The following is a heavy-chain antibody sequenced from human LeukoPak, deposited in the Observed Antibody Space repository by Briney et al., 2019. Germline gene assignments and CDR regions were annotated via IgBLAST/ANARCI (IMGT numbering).Heavy chain of an antibody. CDR1: GYTFTSYG. D-gene: IGHD6-13*01. V-gene: IGHV1-18*01. J-gene: IGHJ6*03. Sequence: ASVKVSCKASGYTFTSYGISWVRQAPGQGLEWMGWISAYNGKTNYVQKLQGRVTMTTDTSTSTAYMELRSLRSDDTAVYYCAREYSSSWENYYYMDVWGKGTTVTVSS. CDR2: ISAYNGKT. CDR3: AREYSSSWENYYYMDV.